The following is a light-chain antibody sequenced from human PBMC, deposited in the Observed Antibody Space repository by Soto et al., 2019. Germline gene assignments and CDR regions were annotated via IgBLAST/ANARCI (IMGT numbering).Light chain of an antibody. V-gene: IGKV3-15*01. CDR2: RAS. J-gene: IGKJ2*01. CDR1: QSVGSN. Sequence: EIVMTQSPATLSVSPGERATLSCRASQSVGSNLAWYQQKPGQAPRLLIYRASTRATGVPARFSGSGSGTEFTLTISSLQSEDFTVYYCEQYNNWPPFTFGQGTKLEIK. CDR3: EQYNNWPPFT.